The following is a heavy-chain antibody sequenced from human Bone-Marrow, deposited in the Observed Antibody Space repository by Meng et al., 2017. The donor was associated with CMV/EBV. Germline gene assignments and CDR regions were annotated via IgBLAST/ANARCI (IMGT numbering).Heavy chain of an antibody. CDR2: IYPGDSDT. CDR3: ARLSNYWSMGF. CDR1: GYSFTSYW. J-gene: IGHJ4*02. D-gene: IGHD2-8*02. Sequence: GSLRPSSKGSGYSFTSYWIGWVRQMPGKGLEWMRIIYPGDSDTRYRPSFQGQVTISADKSISTAYLQWSSLKASDTAMYYCARLSNYWSMGFWGQGTLVTVSS. V-gene: IGHV5-51*01.